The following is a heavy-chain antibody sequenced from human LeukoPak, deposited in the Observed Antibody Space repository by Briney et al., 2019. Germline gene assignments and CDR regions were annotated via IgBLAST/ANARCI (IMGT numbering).Heavy chain of an antibody. J-gene: IGHJ6*02. CDR3: AATYYYGSGSYNYGMDV. Sequence: GGSLRLSCAASGFTFSSYGMHWVRQAPGKGLEGGAVISYDGSNKYYADSVKGRFTISRDNSKNTLYLQMNSLRAEDTAVYYCAATYYYGSGSYNYGMDVWGQGTTVTVSS. D-gene: IGHD3-10*01. V-gene: IGHV3-30*03. CDR2: ISYDGSNK. CDR1: GFTFSSYG.